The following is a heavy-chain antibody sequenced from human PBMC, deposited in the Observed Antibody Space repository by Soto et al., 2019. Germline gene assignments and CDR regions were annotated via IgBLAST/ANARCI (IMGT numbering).Heavy chain of an antibody. CDR1: GGSISSYY. Sequence: PSETLSLTCTVSGGSISSYYWSWIRQPPGKGLEWIGYIYYSGSTNYNPSLKSRVTISVDTSKNQFSLKLSSVNAADTAVYYCAKGYAKGGSGSHVQFDYWGQGTLVTVSS. CDR3: AKGYAKGGSGSHVQFDY. V-gene: IGHV4-59*01. J-gene: IGHJ4*02. D-gene: IGHD1-26*01. CDR2: IYYSGST.